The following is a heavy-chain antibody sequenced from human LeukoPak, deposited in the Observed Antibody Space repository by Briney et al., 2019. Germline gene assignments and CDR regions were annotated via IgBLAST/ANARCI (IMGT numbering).Heavy chain of an antibody. CDR2: IYASGST. V-gene: IGHV4-61*02. J-gene: IGHJ4*02. CDR1: GGSISSGGYY. CDR3: ATGGAYADFEH. D-gene: IGHD2-2*01. Sequence: PSETLSLTCTVSGGSISSGGYYWSWIRQPAGMGLEWIGRIYASGSTEYNPSLKSRITITTDTTKNQLSLKLSPVNAADTSVYYCATGGAYADFEHWGQGILVTVSS.